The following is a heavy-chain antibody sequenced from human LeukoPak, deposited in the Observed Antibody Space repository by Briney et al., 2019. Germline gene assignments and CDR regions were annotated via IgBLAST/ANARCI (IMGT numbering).Heavy chain of an antibody. CDR1: GYSFTSYW. CDR2: IYPGDSDT. V-gene: IGHV5-51*01. J-gene: IGHJ6*02. D-gene: IGHD3-10*01. CDR3: ARSYGSGSYYPPGMDV. Sequence: GESLKISCKGSGYSFTSYWIGWVRQMPGKGLEWMGIIYPGDSDTTYSPSFQGQITISVDKSISTAYLHWSSLKASDTAMYYCARSYGSGSYYPPGMDVWGQGTTVTVSS.